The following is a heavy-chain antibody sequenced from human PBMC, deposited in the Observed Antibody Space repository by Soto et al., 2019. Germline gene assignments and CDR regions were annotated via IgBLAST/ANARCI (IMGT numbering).Heavy chain of an antibody. J-gene: IGHJ6*03. Sequence: SGPTLVNPTHTLTLTCTFSVVSRTIGLVCLGWIRQPPGEALEWLALIYWNDEQYYNPSLRNRLTITRDTSKNQVVLTMTNMDPVETATYYSANRIPGPSGYEVWGKATTVNVS. CDR1: VVSRTIGLVC. D-gene: IGHD2-2*01. V-gene: IGHV2-5*01. CDR3: ANRIPGPSGYEV. CDR2: IYWNDEQ.